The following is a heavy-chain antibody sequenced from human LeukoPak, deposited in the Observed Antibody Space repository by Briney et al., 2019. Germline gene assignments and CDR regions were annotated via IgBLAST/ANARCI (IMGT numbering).Heavy chain of an antibody. D-gene: IGHD6-13*01. CDR3: ARGIAAHAFDI. J-gene: IGHJ3*02. V-gene: IGHV4-4*07. CDR1: GGSISSYY. CDR2: IYTSGST. Sequence: SETLSLPCTVPGGSISSYYWGWIRQPAGKGLEWIGRIYTSGSTNYNPSLKSRVTMSVDTSKNQFSLKLSPVTAADTAVYYGARGIAAHAFDIWGQGTMVTVSS.